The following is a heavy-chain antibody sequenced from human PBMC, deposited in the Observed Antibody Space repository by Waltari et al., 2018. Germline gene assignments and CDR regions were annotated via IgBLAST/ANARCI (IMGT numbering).Heavy chain of an antibody. D-gene: IGHD3-22*01. Sequence: GCFLWLSCVASGFTFENYAMNWVRQAPGKGLQWVSAISASGSTTYYADSVKGRFTISRDTSKSTLFLQMNNLRVEDTALYYCAKDLDGKFYYGYYNMDVWGQGTTVTVSS. CDR2: ISASGSTT. CDR3: AKDLDGKFYYGYYNMDV. V-gene: IGHV3-23*01. CDR1: GFTFENYA. J-gene: IGHJ6*02.